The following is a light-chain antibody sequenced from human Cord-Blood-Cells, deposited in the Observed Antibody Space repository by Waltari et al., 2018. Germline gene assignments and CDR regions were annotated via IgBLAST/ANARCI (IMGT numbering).Light chain of an antibody. Sequence: DLVMTRSPLSLPVTPGARPAISCRSSQSLLHSSGYNYLYWYLQKPGQSPQFLIYLGSNRASGVPDRFSGSGSGTDFTLKISRVEAEDVGVYYCMQALQTPPTFGQGTKVEIK. CDR2: LGS. J-gene: IGKJ1*01. V-gene: IGKV2-28*01. CDR1: QSLLHSSGYNY. CDR3: MQALQTPPT.